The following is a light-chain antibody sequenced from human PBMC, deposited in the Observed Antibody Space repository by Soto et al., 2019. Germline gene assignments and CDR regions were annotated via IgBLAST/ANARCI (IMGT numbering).Light chain of an antibody. Sequence: EIVLTQSPGTLSLSPGERATLSCGASQSVSSSYLAWYQQKPGQAPRLLIYGASSRATGIPDRFSGSGSGTDFTLTISSLEPEDFAVYYCQQRSDWPWTFGQGTKVDI. V-gene: IGKV3D-20*02. CDR2: GAS. J-gene: IGKJ1*01. CDR1: QSVSSSY. CDR3: QQRSDWPWT.